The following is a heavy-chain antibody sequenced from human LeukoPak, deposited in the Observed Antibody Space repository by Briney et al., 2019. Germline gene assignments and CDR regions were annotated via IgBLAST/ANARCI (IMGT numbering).Heavy chain of an antibody. CDR2: INPNSGGT. V-gene: IGHV1-2*02. CDR3: ARDLQQQLVRGYHDAFDI. Sequence: ASVKVSCKASGYTFTGYYMHWVRQAPGQGLEWMGWINPNSGGTNYAQKFQGRVTMTRDTSISIAYMELRSLRSDDTAVYYCARDLQQQLVRGYHDAFDIWGQGTMVTVSS. D-gene: IGHD6-13*01. CDR1: GYTFTGYY. J-gene: IGHJ3*02.